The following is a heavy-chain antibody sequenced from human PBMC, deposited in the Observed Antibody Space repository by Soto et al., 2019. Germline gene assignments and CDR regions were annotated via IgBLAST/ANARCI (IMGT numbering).Heavy chain of an antibody. CDR1: GGSFSDYY. J-gene: IGHJ4*02. CDR2: INPSGST. D-gene: IGHD6-13*01. V-gene: IGHV4-34*01. CDR3: ARGLPGYSSSWYDY. Sequence: PSETLSLTCAVYGGSFSDYYWSWIRQPPGKGLEWIGEINPSGSTNCNPSLKSRVTISVDTSKNQFSLKLSSVTAADTAVYYCARGLPGYSSSWYDYWGQGALVTVSS.